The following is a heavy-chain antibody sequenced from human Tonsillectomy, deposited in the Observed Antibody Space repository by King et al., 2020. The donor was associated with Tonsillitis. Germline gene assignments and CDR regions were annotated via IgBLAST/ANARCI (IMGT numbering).Heavy chain of an antibody. Sequence: VQLQESGGGVVQPGRSLRLSCAASRFTFSSYGMHWVRQAPGKGLEWVAGIWYDGSNKYYADSVKGRFTISRDNSKTTLYLQMNSLRAEDTAVYYCARAGIAVAEPPDYWGQGTLVTVSS. D-gene: IGHD6-19*01. CDR2: IWYDGSNK. J-gene: IGHJ4*02. CDR3: ARAGIAVAEPPDY. CDR1: RFTFSSYG. V-gene: IGHV3-33*08.